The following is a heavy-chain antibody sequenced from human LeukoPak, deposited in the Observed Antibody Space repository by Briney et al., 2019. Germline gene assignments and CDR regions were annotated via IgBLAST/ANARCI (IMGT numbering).Heavy chain of an antibody. J-gene: IGHJ4*02. CDR1: GGSISSYY. CDR2: IYYSGST. V-gene: IGHV4-59*01. D-gene: IGHD3-22*01. Sequence: SETLSLTCTVSGGSISSYYWSWIRQPPGKGLEWIGYIYYSGSTNYNPSLKSRATISVDTSKNQFSLKLSSVTAADTAVYYCAAYDSTLFDYRGQGTLVTVSS. CDR3: AAYDSTLFDY.